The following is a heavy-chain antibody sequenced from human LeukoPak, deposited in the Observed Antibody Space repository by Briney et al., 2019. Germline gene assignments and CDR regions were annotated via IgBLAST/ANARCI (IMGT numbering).Heavy chain of an antibody. CDR2: ISTSSSTI. CDR1: GFTFSIYS. CDR3: ARTDRQYSGGTEDY. D-gene: IGHD5-12*01. J-gene: IGHJ4*02. V-gene: IGHV3-48*04. Sequence: GGSLRLSCAASGFTFSIYSMNWVRQAAGKGLEWVSYISTSSSTIYYADSVKGRFTISSDNAKNSLYLQMNSLRAEDTAVYYCARTDRQYSGGTEDYWGQGTLVTVSS.